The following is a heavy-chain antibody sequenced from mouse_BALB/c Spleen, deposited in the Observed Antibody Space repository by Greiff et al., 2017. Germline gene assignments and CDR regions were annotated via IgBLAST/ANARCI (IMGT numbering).Heavy chain of an antibody. CDR1: GYAFSSSW. J-gene: IGHJ4*01. Sequence: VQLQQSGPELVKPGASVKISCKASGYAFSSSWMNWVKQRPGQGLEWIGRIYPGDGDTNYNGKFKGKATLTADKSSSTAYMQLSSLTSEDSAVFFCTRWGSYSMDYWGQGTTVTVS. CDR2: IYPGDGDT. CDR3: TRWGSYSMDY. V-gene: IGHV1-82*01.